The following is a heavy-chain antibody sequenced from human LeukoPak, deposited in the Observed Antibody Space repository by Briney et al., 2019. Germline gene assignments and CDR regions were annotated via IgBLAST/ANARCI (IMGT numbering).Heavy chain of an antibody. Sequence: GASVKVSCKASGYTFTGYYMHWVRQAPGQGLEWMGWINPNSGGTNYAQKFQGRVTITRDTSASTAYMELSSPRSEDTAVYYCASLAPRGSGSYRHYYYYGMDVWGQGTTVTVSS. CDR3: ASLAPRGSGSYRHYYYYGMDV. CDR2: INPNSGGT. V-gene: IGHV1-2*02. CDR1: GYTFTGYY. D-gene: IGHD3-10*01. J-gene: IGHJ6*02.